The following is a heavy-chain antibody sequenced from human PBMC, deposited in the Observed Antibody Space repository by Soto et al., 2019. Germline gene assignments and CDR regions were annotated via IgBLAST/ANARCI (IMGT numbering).Heavy chain of an antibody. Sequence: PSETLSLTCAVYGASFSGYYWSLIRQPPGKGLEWIGEINHSGSTNYNPSLKSRITISVDTSKNQFSLKLSSVTAADTAMYYCARGGGGWYVDYWGQGTLVTVSS. D-gene: IGHD6-19*01. CDR1: GASFSGYY. CDR2: INHSGST. CDR3: ARGGGGWYVDY. V-gene: IGHV4-34*01. J-gene: IGHJ4*02.